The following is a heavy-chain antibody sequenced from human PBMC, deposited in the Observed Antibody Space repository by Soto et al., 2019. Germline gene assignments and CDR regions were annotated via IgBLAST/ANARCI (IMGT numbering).Heavy chain of an antibody. CDR1: GGTFSSYT. D-gene: IGHD4-17*01. Sequence: QVQLVQSGAEVKKPGSSVKVSFKASGGTFSSYTISWVRQAPGQGIEWMGRIIPFLGIANYAQKFQGRVTFDANKSPTGVYMGLRGLSSGDTAVLYFAGVDDDDYGGGDDCWGQGTLVTVSS. V-gene: IGHV1-69*02. J-gene: IGHJ4*02. CDR3: AGVDDDDYGGGDDC. CDR2: IIPFLGIA.